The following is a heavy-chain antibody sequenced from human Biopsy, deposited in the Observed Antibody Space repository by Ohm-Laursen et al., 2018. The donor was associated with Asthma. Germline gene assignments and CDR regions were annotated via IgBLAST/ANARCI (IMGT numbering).Heavy chain of an antibody. CDR2: IDQSGYT. Sequence: SETLSLTCAVSGGSISSGGFSWTWIRQPPGKGLEWIGEIDQSGYTNYNPSLKSRVTISADTSKNQFHLNLSSVTAADTAVYFCARGQGRGIQLWSLDPWGQGILVTVSS. V-gene: IGHV4-61*08. J-gene: IGHJ5*02. CDR1: GGSISSGGFS. CDR3: ARGQGRGIQLWSLDP. D-gene: IGHD5-18*01.